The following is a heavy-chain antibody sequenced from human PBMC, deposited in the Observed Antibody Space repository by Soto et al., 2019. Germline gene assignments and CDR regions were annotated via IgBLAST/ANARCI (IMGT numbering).Heavy chain of an antibody. CDR3: ARAGESALGSSGWLNNWFDP. D-gene: IGHD6-19*01. CDR1: GDSVSSNSAA. V-gene: IGHV6-1*01. Sequence: SPTLSLPCAISGDSVSSNSAAWNWIRQSPSRGLEWLGRTYYRSKWYNDYAVSVKSRITINPDTSKNQFSLQLNSVTPEDTAVYYCARAGESALGSSGWLNNWFDPWGQVTLVTVSS. J-gene: IGHJ5*02. CDR2: TYYRSKWYN.